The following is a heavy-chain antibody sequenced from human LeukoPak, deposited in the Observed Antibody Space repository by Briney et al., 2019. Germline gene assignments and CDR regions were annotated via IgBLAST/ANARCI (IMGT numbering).Heavy chain of an antibody. CDR1: GFTLDDYA. CDR3: AKDIYDSSGYDPYYYYGMDV. CDR2: ISWNIGGI. J-gene: IGHJ6*02. D-gene: IGHD3-22*01. Sequence: GRSLRLSCAASGFTLDDYAMHWGRQAPGKGLEWVSGISWNIGGIGYADSVKGRFTISRDTDKTSLYLQMHSLRAEDTALYYCAKDIYDSSGYDPYYYYGMDVWGQGATVTVSS. V-gene: IGHV3-9*01.